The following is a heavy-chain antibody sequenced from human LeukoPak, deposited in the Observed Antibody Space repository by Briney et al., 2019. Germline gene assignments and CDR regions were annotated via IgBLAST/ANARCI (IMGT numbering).Heavy chain of an antibody. J-gene: IGHJ6*02. V-gene: IGHV3-30*18. D-gene: IGHD6-13*01. CDR2: ISYDGSNK. Sequence: PGGSLRLSCAASGFTFSSYGMHWVRQAPGKGLEWVAVISYDGSNKYYADSVKGRFTISRDNSKNTLYLQMNSLRAEDTAVYYCAKDLAYSSSWYPVDYYYGTDVWGQGTTVTVSS. CDR1: GFTFSSYG. CDR3: AKDLAYSSSWYPVDYYYGTDV.